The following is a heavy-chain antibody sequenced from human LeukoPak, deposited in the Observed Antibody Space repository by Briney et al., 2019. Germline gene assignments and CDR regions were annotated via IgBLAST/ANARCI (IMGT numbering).Heavy chain of an antibody. J-gene: IGHJ3*01. D-gene: IGHD2-21*02. V-gene: IGHV3-23*01. CDR3: VKDDCCSIPGCVIDALVV. CDR2: ITRSGQNT. CDR1: GFPSGDFA. Sequence: GGSLRLSCAASGFPSGDFAMTWVRQVPGGGLQWVSTITRSGQNTYYADSVKGRFTISRDDYKGMLYLQMNSLRAEDTAMYYCVKDDCCSIPGCVIDALVVWGQGTVVTVSS.